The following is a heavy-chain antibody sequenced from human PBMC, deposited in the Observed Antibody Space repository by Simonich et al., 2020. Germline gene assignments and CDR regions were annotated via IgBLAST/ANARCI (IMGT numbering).Heavy chain of an antibody. CDR3: AHKVGYFDL. CDR2: IYWNDDK. J-gene: IGHJ2*01. Sequence: QITLKESGPTLVKPTQTLTLHCTFSGFSLSPSGVGVGWIRPPPGKALEWLALIYWNDDKRYIPSLKSRLTITKDTSKNLVVLTMTNMDPVDTATYYCAHKVGYFDLWGRGTLVTVSS. V-gene: IGHV2-5*01. CDR1: GFSLSPSGVG.